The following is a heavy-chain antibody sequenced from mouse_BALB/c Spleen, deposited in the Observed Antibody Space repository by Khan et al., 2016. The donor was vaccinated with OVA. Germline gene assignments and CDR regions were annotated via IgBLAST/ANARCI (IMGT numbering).Heavy chain of an antibody. J-gene: IGHJ3*01. CDR1: GYSITREYT. Sequence: EVKLEESGPGPVKTSQSLSLTCPVTGYSITREYTWNWIRQFPGNKLEWMGFISYSGNTRNNPSPKSRISITRDTSKNQFVLQLNSVTSEDTATYYCARKDYYDYDPFPYWGQGTLVTVSA. V-gene: IGHV3-2*02. D-gene: IGHD2-4*01. CDR3: ARKDYYDYDPFPY. CDR2: ISYSGNT.